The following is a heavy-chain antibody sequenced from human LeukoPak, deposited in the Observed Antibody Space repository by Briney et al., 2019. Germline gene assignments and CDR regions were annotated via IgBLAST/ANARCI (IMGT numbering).Heavy chain of an antibody. CDR3: AQTRFISPRYCFDY. CDR1: GFTFSNYA. J-gene: IGHJ4*02. D-gene: IGHD2-15*01. V-gene: IGHV3-23*01. Sequence: GGSLRLSCAASGFTFSNYAMSWARQAPGKGLEWVSGIGNSGTSTYYADSVKGRLTISRDNSKDTLSLQMNSLRAEDTAVYFCAQTRFISPRYCFDYWGQGTLVTVSS. CDR2: IGNSGTST.